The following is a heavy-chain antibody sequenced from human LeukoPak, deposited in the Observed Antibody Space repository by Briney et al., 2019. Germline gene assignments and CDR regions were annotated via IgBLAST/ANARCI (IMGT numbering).Heavy chain of an antibody. D-gene: IGHD2-15*01. J-gene: IGHJ6*03. V-gene: IGHV4-59*01. CDR1: GGSISSYY. CDR2: IYYSGST. Sequence: SETLSLTCTVSGGSISSYYWSWIRQPPGKGLEWIGYIYYSGSTNYNPSLKSRVTISVDTSKNQFSLKLSSVTAADTAVYYCARVSGWHYYMDVWGKGTTVTVSS. CDR3: ARVSGWHYYMDV.